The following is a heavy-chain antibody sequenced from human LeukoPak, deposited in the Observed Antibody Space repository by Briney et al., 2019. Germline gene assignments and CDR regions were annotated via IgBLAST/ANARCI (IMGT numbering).Heavy chain of an antibody. V-gene: IGHV1-69*06. CDR3: ASTKKGEDYYYGMDV. CDR1: GGTFSSYA. CDR2: IIPIFGTA. D-gene: IGHD3-16*01. Sequence: ASVKVSCKASGGTFSSYAISWVRQAPGQGLEWMGGIIPIFGTANYAQKFQGRVTITADKSTSTAYMELSSLGSEDTAVYYCASTKKGEDYYYGMDVWGQGTTVTVSS. J-gene: IGHJ6*02.